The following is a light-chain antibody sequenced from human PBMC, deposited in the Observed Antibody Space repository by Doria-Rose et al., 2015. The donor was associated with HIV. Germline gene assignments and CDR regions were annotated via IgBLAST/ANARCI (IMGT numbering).Light chain of an antibody. CDR3: QQSYSTPLT. V-gene: IGKV1-39*01. Sequence: DIQLTQSPSSLSASVGDRVTITCQASQSTGSFLNWYQQKPGKAPKLLIYAASSLQNGFPSRFSGSGSGTDFTLTISSLQPEDFATYFCQQSYSTPLTFGGGTKVEIK. CDR1: QSTGSF. J-gene: IGKJ4*01. CDR2: AAS.